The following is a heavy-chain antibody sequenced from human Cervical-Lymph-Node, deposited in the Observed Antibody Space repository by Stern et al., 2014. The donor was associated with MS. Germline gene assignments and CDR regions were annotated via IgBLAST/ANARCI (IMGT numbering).Heavy chain of an antibody. J-gene: IGHJ6*02. CDR3: ARVMLWSGFSHYYYGMDV. CDR1: GFSFSTYS. CDR2: ISSNI. Sequence: EDQLVESGGGLVKPGGSLRLSCAASGFSFSTYSMNRVRQAPGKGLEWVSSISSNIYYADSVKGRFTISRDNAKNSLHLQMNSLSAEDTAIYYCARVMLWSGFSHYYYGMDVWGQGTTVTVSS. V-gene: IGHV3-21*01. D-gene: IGHD3-3*01.